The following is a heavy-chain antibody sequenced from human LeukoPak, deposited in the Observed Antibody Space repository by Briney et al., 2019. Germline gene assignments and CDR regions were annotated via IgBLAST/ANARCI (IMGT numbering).Heavy chain of an antibody. CDR3: ARASAVLMVYAT. CDR1: GFTFDDYA. Sequence: TGGSLRLSCAASGFTFDDYAMHWVRQAPGKGLEWVSGISWNSGSIGYADSVKGRFTISRDNAKNSLYLQMNSLGAEDTAVYYCARASAVLMVYATWGQGTLVTVSS. D-gene: IGHD2-8*01. J-gene: IGHJ5*02. CDR2: ISWNSGSI. V-gene: IGHV3-9*01.